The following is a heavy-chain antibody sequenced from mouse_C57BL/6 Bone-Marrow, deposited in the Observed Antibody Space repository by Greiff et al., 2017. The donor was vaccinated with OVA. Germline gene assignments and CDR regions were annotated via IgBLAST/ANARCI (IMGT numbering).Heavy chain of an antibody. Sequence: EVQGVESGGGLVQPGGSLKLSCAASGFTFSDYGMAWVRQAPRKGPEWVAFISNLAYSIYYADTVTGRFTISRENAKNTLYLEMSSLRSEDTAMYYCARHSNYRYWYFDVWGTGTTVTVSS. CDR1: GFTFSDYG. V-gene: IGHV5-15*01. CDR3: ARHSNYRYWYFDV. CDR2: ISNLAYSI. D-gene: IGHD2-5*01. J-gene: IGHJ1*03.